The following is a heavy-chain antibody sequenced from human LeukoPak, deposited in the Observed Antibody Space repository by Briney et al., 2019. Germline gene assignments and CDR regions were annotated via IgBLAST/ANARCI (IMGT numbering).Heavy chain of an antibody. Sequence: GGSLRLSCAASGFAFNNYAMSWVRQAQGKGLEWVSNINDNGGQRHYEDSVKGRFTISRDNSKNTLFLQMDSLRAEDTAVYYCAKTQWKVGATDYFDYWGQGILVTVSS. D-gene: IGHD1-26*01. CDR2: INDNGGQR. CDR1: GFAFNNYA. CDR3: AKTQWKVGATDYFDY. V-gene: IGHV3-23*01. J-gene: IGHJ4*02.